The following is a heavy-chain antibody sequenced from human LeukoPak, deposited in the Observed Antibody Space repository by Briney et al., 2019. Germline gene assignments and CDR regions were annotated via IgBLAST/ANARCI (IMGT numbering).Heavy chain of an antibody. Sequence: ASVTVSCKASGGTFSSYAISWVRQAPGQGLEWMGGIIPIFGTANYAQKFQGRVTITADESTSTAYMELSSLRSEDTAVYYCARDYDSPRSVWGQGTLVTVSS. CDR2: IIPIFGTA. V-gene: IGHV1-69*01. CDR1: GGTFSSYA. D-gene: IGHD3-22*01. CDR3: ARDYDSPRSV. J-gene: IGHJ4*02.